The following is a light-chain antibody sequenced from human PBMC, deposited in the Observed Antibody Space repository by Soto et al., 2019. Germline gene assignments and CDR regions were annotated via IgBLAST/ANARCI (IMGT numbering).Light chain of an antibody. CDR2: DIS. CDR3: QQYGNVPLT. Sequence: DIQMTQSPSSLSASVGDRVAITCQASEDINRYLNWYQQKPGKAPRLLIYDISNLEVGVPSRFSGSGSGTDFTFTITSLQPEGVATYFCQQYGNVPLTFGGGTKVEIK. CDR1: EDINRY. J-gene: IGKJ4*01. V-gene: IGKV1-33*01.